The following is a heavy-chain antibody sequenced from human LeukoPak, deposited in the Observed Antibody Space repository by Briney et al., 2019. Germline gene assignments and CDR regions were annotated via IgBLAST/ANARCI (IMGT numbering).Heavy chain of an antibody. D-gene: IGHD4-17*01. CDR1: GYTFTTYY. CDR2: INPSGGST. V-gene: IGHV1-46*01. CDR3: ATDPANPTVTNH. Sequence: ASVKVSCKASGYTFTTYYMHWVRQAPGQGLEWMGIINPSGGSTSYAQKFQGRVTMTEDTSTDTAYMELSSLRSEDTAVYYCATDPANPTVTNHWGQGTLVTVSS. J-gene: IGHJ5*02.